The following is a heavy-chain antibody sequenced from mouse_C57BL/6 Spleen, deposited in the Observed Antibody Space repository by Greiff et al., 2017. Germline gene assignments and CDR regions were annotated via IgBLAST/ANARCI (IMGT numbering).Heavy chain of an antibody. CDR3: ARNQLGRWFAY. D-gene: IGHD4-1*02. V-gene: IGHV1-26*01. Sequence: VQLQQSGPELVKPGASVKISCKASGYTFTDYYMNWVKQSHGKSLEWIGDINPNNGGTSYNQKFKGKATLTVDKSSSTAYMELRSLTSEDSAVHYCARNQLGRWFAYWGQGTLVTVSA. CDR2: INPNNGGT. J-gene: IGHJ3*01. CDR1: GYTFTDYY.